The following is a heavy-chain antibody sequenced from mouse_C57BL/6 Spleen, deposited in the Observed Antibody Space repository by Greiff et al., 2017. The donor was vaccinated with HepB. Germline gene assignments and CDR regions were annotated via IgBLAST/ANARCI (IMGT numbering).Heavy chain of an antibody. Sequence: VKLQQPGAELVKPGASVKLSCKASGYTFTSYWMHWVKQRPGQGLEWIGMIHPNSGSTNYNEKFKSKATLTVDKSYSTAYMQLSSLTSEDSAVYYCARSGYYFDYWGQGTTLTVSS. CDR2: IHPNSGST. CDR1: GYTFTSYW. V-gene: IGHV1-64*01. J-gene: IGHJ2*01. CDR3: ARSGYYFDY. D-gene: IGHD3-1*01.